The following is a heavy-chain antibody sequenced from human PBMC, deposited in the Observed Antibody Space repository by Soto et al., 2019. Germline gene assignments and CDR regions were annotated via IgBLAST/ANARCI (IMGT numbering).Heavy chain of an antibody. J-gene: IGHJ5*02. V-gene: IGHV1-2*02. CDR2: INPNSGGT. CDR1: GYTFTGYY. CDR3: ARGQAARGYNWFEP. Sequence: ASVKVSCKASGYTFTGYYMHWVRQAPGQGREWMGWINPNSGGTNYAQKFQGRVTMTRDTSISTAYMELSRLRSDDTAVYYCARGQAARGYNWFEPWGQGTLVIVSS. D-gene: IGHD6-6*01.